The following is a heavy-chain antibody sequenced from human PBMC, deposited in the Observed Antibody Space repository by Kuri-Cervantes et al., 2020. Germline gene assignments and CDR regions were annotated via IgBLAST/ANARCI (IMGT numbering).Heavy chain of an antibody. J-gene: IGHJ4*02. V-gene: IGHV4-34*01. CDR1: GGSFSGYY. D-gene: IGHD5-18*01. CDR2: INHSGSN. CDR3: AREGTTDTAMVSLWVDY. Sequence: ESLKISCAASGGSFSGYYWSWIRQPPGKGLEWIGEINHSGSNNYNPSLKSRVTISVDTSKNQFSLKLSSVTAADTAVYYCAREGTTDTAMVSLWVDYWGQGTLVTVSS.